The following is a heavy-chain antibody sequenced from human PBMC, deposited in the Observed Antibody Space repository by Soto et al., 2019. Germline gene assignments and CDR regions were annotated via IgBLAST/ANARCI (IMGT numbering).Heavy chain of an antibody. CDR3: ARDHLILPAHDLFYGSDV. D-gene: IGHD2-21*02. Sequence: VGSLRLSCEVSGFTFSMYSMSWVRQSPGKGLEWVAKIPQEGVDGHYADSVKGRFTISKDKGKNSLYLQLNNLRAEDTAVYYCARDHLILPAHDLFYGSDVWGRGATVTVSS. J-gene: IGHJ6*02. CDR2: IPQEGVDG. CDR1: GFTFSMYS. V-gene: IGHV3-7*03.